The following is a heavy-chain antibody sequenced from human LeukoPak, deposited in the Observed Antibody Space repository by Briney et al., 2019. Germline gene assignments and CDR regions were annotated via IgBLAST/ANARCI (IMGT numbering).Heavy chain of an antibody. V-gene: IGHV1-2*04. J-gene: IGHJ4*02. CDR2: INPNSGGT. Sequence: ASVKVSCKASGYTFTGYYMHWVRQAPGQGLEWMGWINPNSGGTNYAQKFQGWVTMTRDTSISTAYMELSRLRSDDTAVYYCARAPRGGSSGVDYWGQGTLVTVSS. CDR3: ARAPRGGSSGVDY. CDR1: GYTFTGYY. D-gene: IGHD2-15*01.